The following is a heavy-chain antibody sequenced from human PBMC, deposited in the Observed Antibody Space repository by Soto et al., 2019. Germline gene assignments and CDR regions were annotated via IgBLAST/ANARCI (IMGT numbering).Heavy chain of an antibody. Sequence: QVQLVQSGAEVKKPGSSVKVSCKASGGTFSSYAMGWVRQAPGQGLEWMGGIIPIFGTADYAQKFQGRVTITADESTSTAYMELSSLRSEDTAVYYCALHYGSGSNYYYYGMDVWGQGTTVTVSS. J-gene: IGHJ6*02. CDR1: GGTFSSYA. D-gene: IGHD3-10*01. CDR2: IIPIFGTA. CDR3: ALHYGSGSNYYYYGMDV. V-gene: IGHV1-69*12.